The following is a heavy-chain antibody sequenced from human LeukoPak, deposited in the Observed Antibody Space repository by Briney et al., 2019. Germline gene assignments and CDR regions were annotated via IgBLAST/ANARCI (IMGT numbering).Heavy chain of an antibody. J-gene: IGHJ4*02. D-gene: IGHD2-15*01. CDR2: ISGSGGST. CDR3: AKSGGNSVSYYFDY. Sequence: GGSLRLSCAASGFTFSSYAMSWVRQAPGKGLEWVSVISGSGGSTNYADSVKGRFTISRDNSKNTLYLQMDSLRAEDTAVYYCAKSGGNSVSYYFDYWGQGTLVTVSS. CDR1: GFTFSSYA. V-gene: IGHV3-23*01.